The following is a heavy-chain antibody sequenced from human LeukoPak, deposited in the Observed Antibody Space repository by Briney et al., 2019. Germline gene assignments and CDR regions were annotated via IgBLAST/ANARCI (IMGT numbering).Heavy chain of an antibody. Sequence: SETLSLTCTVSGGSISNYYWNWIRQPPGKGLEWIGYIYYSGSTNYNPSLKSRVTISVDTSKNQFSLKLSSVTAADTAVYYCARQGGYSSSPDFWGQGTLVTVSS. CDR1: GGSISNYY. CDR3: ARQGGYSSSPDF. J-gene: IGHJ4*02. CDR2: IYYSGST. V-gene: IGHV4-59*08. D-gene: IGHD6-13*01.